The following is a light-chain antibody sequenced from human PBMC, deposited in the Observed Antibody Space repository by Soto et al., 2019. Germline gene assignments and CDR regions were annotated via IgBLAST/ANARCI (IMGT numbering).Light chain of an antibody. Sequence: EIVLTQSPGTLSLSPGERATLSCRASQSVTSNNLAWYHQKPGQAPRLLIYGASSRATGIPDRFSGSGSGTDFTLTISRLEPEDFVVYYCHQHGSSPRTFGQGTTVEIK. CDR1: QSVTSNN. V-gene: IGKV3-20*01. CDR2: GAS. J-gene: IGKJ1*01. CDR3: HQHGSSPRT.